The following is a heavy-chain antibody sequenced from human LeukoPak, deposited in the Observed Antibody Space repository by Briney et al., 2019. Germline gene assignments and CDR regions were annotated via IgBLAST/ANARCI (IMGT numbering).Heavy chain of an antibody. D-gene: IGHD2-15*01. Sequence: GSLRLSCAASGFTFSSYSMNWVRQAPGKGLEWVSAISGSGGSTYYADSVKGRFTISRDNSKNTLYLQMNSLRAEDTAVYYCAKGMVGAAPFDYWGQGTLVTVSS. CDR1: GFTFSSYS. V-gene: IGHV3-23*01. CDR3: AKGMVGAAPFDY. J-gene: IGHJ4*02. CDR2: ISGSGGST.